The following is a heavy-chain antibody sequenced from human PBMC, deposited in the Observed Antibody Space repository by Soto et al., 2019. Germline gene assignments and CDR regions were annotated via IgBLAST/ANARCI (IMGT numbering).Heavy chain of an antibody. J-gene: IGHJ4*02. V-gene: IGHV4-39*01. CDR3: ARQTYYDFWSGYYN. D-gene: IGHD3-3*01. Sequence: SETLSLTCTVSGGSISSNNYYWGWIRQPPGKGLEWIGSMSYSRSTYYNPSLKSRVTISVDTSKNQFSLKLTSVTAADTAVYYCARQTYYDFWSGYYNWGQGTLVTVSS. CDR1: GGSISSNNYY. CDR2: MSYSRST.